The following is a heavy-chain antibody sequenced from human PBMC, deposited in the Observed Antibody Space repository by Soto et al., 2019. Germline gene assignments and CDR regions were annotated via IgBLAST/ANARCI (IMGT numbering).Heavy chain of an antibody. Sequence: QVQLVQSAGEVKKPGASVKVSCKASGYTFIRYGITWVRQAPGQGLEWMGWISPYNDYTDSAQNFQGSVSMTTDTPAYTVYMGLRGLRPDDTAVYYGARPGYYDNVWVKLNFYGLDVLGPGPTVTVSS. V-gene: IGHV1-18*01. D-gene: IGHD3-16*01. CDR1: GYTFIRYG. CDR3: ARPGYYDNVWVKLNFYGLDV. J-gene: IGHJ6*02. CDR2: ISPYNDYT.